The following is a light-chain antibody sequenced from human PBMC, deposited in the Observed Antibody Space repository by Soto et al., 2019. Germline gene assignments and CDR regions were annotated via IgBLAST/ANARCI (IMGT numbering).Light chain of an antibody. CDR2: GAS. Sequence: EIVMTQSPATPSVSPGERATLSCRASQSVSSNLAWYQQKPGQAPRLLIYGASTRATGIPARFSGSGSGTEFTLTISSLQSEDFAVYYCQQYNNWCTFGQGTKVEIK. J-gene: IGKJ1*01. CDR3: QQYNNWCT. V-gene: IGKV3-15*01. CDR1: QSVSSN.